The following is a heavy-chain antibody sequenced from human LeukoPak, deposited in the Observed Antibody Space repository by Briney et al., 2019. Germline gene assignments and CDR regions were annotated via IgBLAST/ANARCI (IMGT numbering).Heavy chain of an antibody. D-gene: IGHD6-19*01. Sequence: SETLSLTCTASGGSISSSSYYWGWIRQPPGKGLEWIGSIYYSGSTYYNPSLKSRVTISVDTSKNQFSLKLSSVTAADTAVYYCASQIAVAGTGWGNWFDPWGQGTLVTVSS. V-gene: IGHV4-39*01. J-gene: IGHJ5*02. CDR1: GGSISSSSYY. CDR3: ASQIAVAGTGWGNWFDP. CDR2: IYYSGST.